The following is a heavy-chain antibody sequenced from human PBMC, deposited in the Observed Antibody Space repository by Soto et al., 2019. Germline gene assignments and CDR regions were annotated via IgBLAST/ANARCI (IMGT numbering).Heavy chain of an antibody. Sequence: QVQLQESGPGLVDPLGTLSLTCAVSGTSVSGANWWGWVRQPPGKGLEWIGEIHSSGNTDYNPSLKSRVTISRDMSKNEFSLKLTSVTAADTAVYYCARTGPYSSGNKWGQGTLVTVSS. CDR3: ARTGPYSSGNK. J-gene: IGHJ4*02. D-gene: IGHD3-22*01. CDR2: IHSSGNT. CDR1: GTSVSGANW. V-gene: IGHV4-4*02.